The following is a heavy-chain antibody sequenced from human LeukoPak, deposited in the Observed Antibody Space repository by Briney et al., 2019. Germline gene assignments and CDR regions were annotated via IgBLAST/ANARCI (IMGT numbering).Heavy chain of an antibody. CDR1: GYTFTSYG. J-gene: IGHJ5*02. CDR3: ARDFRNITIFGVVIDWFDP. CDR2: IIPIFGTA. Sequence: GASVNVSCKASGYTFTSYGINWGRQAPGQGLEWMGRIIPIFGTANYAQKFQGRVTITADESTSTAYMELSSLRSEDTAVYYCARDFRNITIFGVVIDWFDPWGRGTLVTVSS. D-gene: IGHD3-3*01. V-gene: IGHV1-69*13.